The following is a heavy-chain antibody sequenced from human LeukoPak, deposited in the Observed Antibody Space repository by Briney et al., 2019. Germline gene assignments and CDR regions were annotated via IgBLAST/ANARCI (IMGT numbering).Heavy chain of an antibody. CDR1: GYTFTGYY. J-gene: IGHJ5*02. CDR2: INPNSGGT. V-gene: IGHV1-2*02. D-gene: IGHD3-3*01. CDR3: ARAPHQLRFLEWSPDGWFDP. Sequence: ASAKVSCKASGYTFTGYYMHWVRQAPGQGLEWMGWINPNSGGTNYAQKFQGRVTMTRDTSISTAYMELSRLRSDDTAVYYCARAPHQLRFLEWSPDGWFDPWGQGTLVTVSS.